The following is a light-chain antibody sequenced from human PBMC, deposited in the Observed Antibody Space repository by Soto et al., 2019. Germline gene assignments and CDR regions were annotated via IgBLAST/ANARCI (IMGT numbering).Light chain of an antibody. CDR3: SAWDNSLNGYV. J-gene: IGLJ7*01. Sequence: QSVLTQPPSVSGAPGQRVTISCTGNSSNIGSPFDVHWYQHLPGTAPRLLIYANNNRPSGVPGRFSGSKSGTSASLAISGLQSEDEGDYYCSAWDNSLNGYVFGPGTQLTVL. V-gene: IGLV1-40*01. CDR1: SSNIGSPFD. CDR2: ANN.